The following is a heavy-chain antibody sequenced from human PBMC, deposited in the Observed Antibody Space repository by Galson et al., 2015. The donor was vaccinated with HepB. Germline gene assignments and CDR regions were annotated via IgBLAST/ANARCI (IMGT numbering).Heavy chain of an antibody. CDR2: ISVSGGRI. Sequence: SLRLSCAASGFTFRNYAMSWVRQAPGKGLEWVSIISVSGGRIDYADSVRGRFTISRDNSKNTLYEQMTSLRAEDTAVYYCAKDQDYSKGEEGYNYYGMDVWGQGTTVTVSS. D-gene: IGHD4-11*01. CDR1: GFTFRNYA. J-gene: IGHJ6*02. CDR3: AKDQDYSKGEEGYNYYGMDV. V-gene: IGHV3-23*01.